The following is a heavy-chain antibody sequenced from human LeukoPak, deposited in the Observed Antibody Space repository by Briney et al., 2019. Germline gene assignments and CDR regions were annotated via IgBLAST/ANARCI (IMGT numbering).Heavy chain of an antibody. V-gene: IGHV3-23*01. CDR3: ARAHNWKYGTFDY. D-gene: IGHD1-7*01. CDR2: IFPSGGEI. Sequence: GSLRLSCAASGFTFSTFAMIWVRQPPGKGLEWVSSIFPSGGEIHYADSVRGRFTISRDNSKSTLSLQMNSLRAEDTAVYYCARAHNWKYGTFDYWGQGTLVTVSS. CDR1: GFTFSTFA. J-gene: IGHJ4*02.